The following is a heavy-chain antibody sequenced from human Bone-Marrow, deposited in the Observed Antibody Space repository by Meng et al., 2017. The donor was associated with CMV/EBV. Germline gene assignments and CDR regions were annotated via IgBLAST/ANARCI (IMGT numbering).Heavy chain of an antibody. CDR2: IRSKAYGGTI. D-gene: IGHD2-2*01. Sequence: GESLKISCTASGFTFGDYAMSWVRQAPGKGLEWLGFIRSKAYGGTIEYAASVKGRFTISRDDSKSLAYLQMNSLRAEDTAVYYCARVECRSISCPASFDNWGQGTLVTVSS. J-gene: IGHJ4*02. CDR3: ARVECRSISCPASFDN. V-gene: IGHV3-49*04. CDR1: GFTFGDYA.